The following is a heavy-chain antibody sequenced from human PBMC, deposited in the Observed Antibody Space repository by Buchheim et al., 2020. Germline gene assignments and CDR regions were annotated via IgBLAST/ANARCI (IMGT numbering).Heavy chain of an antibody. CDR3: SGKDFYDYSGYAVEY. V-gene: IGHV3-73*01. CDR2: IRSTTNNYAT. J-gene: IGHJ4*02. D-gene: IGHD3-22*01. CDR1: GFTFSASS. Sequence: ASGFTFSASSIHWVRQASGKGLEWIGRIRSTTNNYATTYGASVKGRFTISRDDSKDTAYLHMNSLNIEDTAVYYYSGKDFYDYSGYAVEYWGRGTL.